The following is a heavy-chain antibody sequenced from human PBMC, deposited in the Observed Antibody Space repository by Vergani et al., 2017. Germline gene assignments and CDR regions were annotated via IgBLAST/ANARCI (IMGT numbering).Heavy chain of an antibody. V-gene: IGHV3-9*01. J-gene: IGHJ6*03. CDR2: ISWNSGAV. CDR3: ARAGRGYYDSSGYYNYYYMDV. D-gene: IGHD3-22*01. Sequence: EVDLVESGGGLAQPGGSLRLSCEASGITFWKFGMHWVRQGPGKGLEWVSGISWNSGAVDYADSVRGRFTISRDNAKNSLFLEMNSLRSQDTAVYYCARAGRGYYDSSGYYNYYYMDVWGKGTTVTVSS. CDR1: GITFWKFG.